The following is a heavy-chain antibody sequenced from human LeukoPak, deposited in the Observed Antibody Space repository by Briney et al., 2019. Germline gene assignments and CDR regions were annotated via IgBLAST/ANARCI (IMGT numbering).Heavy chain of an antibody. CDR2: IIPIFGTA. J-gene: IGHJ6*04. CDR1: GSTFSSYA. CDR3: ARETGYCSSTSCYLYYYGMDV. V-gene: IGHV1-69*06. D-gene: IGHD2-2*01. Sequence: SVKVSCKASGSTFSSYAISWVRQAPGQGLEWMGGIIPIFGTANYAQKFQGRVTITADKSTSTAYMELSSLRSEDTAVYYCARETGYCSSTSCYLYYYGMDVWGKGTTVTVSS.